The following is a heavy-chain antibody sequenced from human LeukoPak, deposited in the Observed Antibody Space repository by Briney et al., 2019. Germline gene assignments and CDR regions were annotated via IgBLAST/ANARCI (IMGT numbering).Heavy chain of an antibody. J-gene: IGHJ4*02. V-gene: IGHV5-51*01. Sequence: GESLKVSCKGSGYFFTSYSIAWVRQMPGKGLEWMGIIYPGDSGTRYSPSFQGQVTISADKSISTAYLQWSSLRASDTAMYYCARLGYCSGVRCYRLDFWGQGTLVTVSS. D-gene: IGHD2-15*01. CDR2: IYPGDSGT. CDR3: ARLGYCSGVRCYRLDF. CDR1: GYFFTSYS.